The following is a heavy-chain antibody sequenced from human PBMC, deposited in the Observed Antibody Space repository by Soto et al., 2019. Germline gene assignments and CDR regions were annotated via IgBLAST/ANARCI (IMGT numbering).Heavy chain of an antibody. V-gene: IGHV3-74*03. D-gene: IGHD6-25*01. J-gene: IGHJ4*02. Sequence: EVQLVESGGGLVQPGGSLRLSCAASGFTLSDNWIHWVRRAPGKGLVWVSRINNDGSSVTYADSVKGRFTLSRDNAKNTWFLEMDSLRVEDTAMYYCVRAPEQRPFDYWGEGTMFIVSS. CDR1: GFTLSDNW. CDR2: INNDGSSV. CDR3: VRAPEQRPFDY.